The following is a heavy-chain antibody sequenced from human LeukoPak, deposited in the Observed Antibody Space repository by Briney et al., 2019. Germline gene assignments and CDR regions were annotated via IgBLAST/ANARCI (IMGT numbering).Heavy chain of an antibody. D-gene: IGHD2-21*01. CDR1: GYSFTSYW. J-gene: IGHJ3*02. CDR2: IYPGDSDT. CDR3: ARPTYSSHDAFDI. V-gene: IGHV5-51*01. Sequence: GESLKISCKGSGYSFTSYWIGWVRQLPGKGLEWMGIIYPGDSDTRYSPSFQGQVTISADKSISTAYLQWSSLKASDTAMYYCARPTYSSHDAFDIWGQGTMVTVSS.